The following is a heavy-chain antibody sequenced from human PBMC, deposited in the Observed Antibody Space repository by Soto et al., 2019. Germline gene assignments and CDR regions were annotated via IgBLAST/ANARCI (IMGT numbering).Heavy chain of an antibody. CDR3: ARDVCSSTSCYYYYYYYGMDV. D-gene: IGHD2-2*01. CDR2: IWYDGSNK. J-gene: IGHJ6*02. Sequence: QVQLVESGGGVVQPGRSLRLSCAASGFTFSSYGMHWVRQAPGKGLEWVAVIWYDGSNKYYADSVKGRFTISRDNSKNTLYLQMNRPRDEDTAVYYCARDVCSSTSCYYYYYYYGMDVWGQGTTVTVYS. V-gene: IGHV3-33*01. CDR1: GFTFSSYG.